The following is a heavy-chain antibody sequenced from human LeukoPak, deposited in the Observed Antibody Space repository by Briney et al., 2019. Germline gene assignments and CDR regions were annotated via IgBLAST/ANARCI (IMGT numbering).Heavy chain of an antibody. CDR3: AKDRARGATAYYFDY. CDR1: GFTFSSYA. J-gene: IGHJ4*02. D-gene: IGHD5-12*01. V-gene: IGHV3-23*01. CDR2: ISGSGGST. Sequence: GGSLRLSCAASGFTFSSYAMSWVRQAPGKGPEWASAISGSGGSTYYADSVKGRFTISRDNSKNTLYLQMNSLRAEDTAVYYCAKDRARGATAYYFDYWGQGTLVTVSS.